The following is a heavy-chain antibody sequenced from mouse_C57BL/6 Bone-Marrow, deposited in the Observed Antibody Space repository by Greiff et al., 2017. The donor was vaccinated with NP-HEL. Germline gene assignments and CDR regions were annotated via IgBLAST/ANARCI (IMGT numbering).Heavy chain of an antibody. CDR3: TPSTTVVEGDY. CDR1: GFNIKDDY. J-gene: IGHJ4*01. V-gene: IGHV14-4*01. CDR2: IDPENGDT. D-gene: IGHD1-1*01. Sequence: EVKLQESGAELVRPGASVKLSCTASGFNIKDDYMHWVKQRPEQGLEWIGWIDPENGDTEYASKFQGKATITADTSSNTAYLQLSSLTSEDTAVYYCTPSTTVVEGDYWGQGTSVTVSS.